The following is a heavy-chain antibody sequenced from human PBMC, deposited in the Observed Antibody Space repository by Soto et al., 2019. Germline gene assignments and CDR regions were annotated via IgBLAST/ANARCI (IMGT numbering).Heavy chain of an antibody. D-gene: IGHD3-3*01. Sequence: QVQLQESGPGLVKPSQTLSLTCTVSGGSISSGDYYWSWIRQPPGKGLEWIGYIYYSGSTYYNPSLQSRVTISVHTSKNQFSLKLSSVTAADTAVYYCARAPTWTNNWFDPWGQGTLVTVSS. CDR2: IYYSGST. V-gene: IGHV4-30-4*01. CDR1: GGSISSGDYY. J-gene: IGHJ5*02. CDR3: ARAPTWTNNWFDP.